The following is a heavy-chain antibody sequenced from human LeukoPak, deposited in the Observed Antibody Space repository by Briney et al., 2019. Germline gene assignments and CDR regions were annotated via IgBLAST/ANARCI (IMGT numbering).Heavy chain of an antibody. CDR3: ATSSGWYPKYFDY. D-gene: IGHD6-19*01. CDR1: GFTFSSYP. V-gene: IGHV3-23*01. Sequence: GGSLRLSCAASGFTFSSYPMSWVRQAPGKGREWVSAIGGSGGDTYYADSVQGRFTISRDNSKNTLYLQMNSLRAEDTAVYYCATSSGWYPKYFDYWGQGTLVTVSS. CDR2: IGGSGGDT. J-gene: IGHJ4*02.